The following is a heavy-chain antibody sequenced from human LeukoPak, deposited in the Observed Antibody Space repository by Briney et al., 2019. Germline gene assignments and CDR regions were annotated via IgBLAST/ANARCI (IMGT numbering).Heavy chain of an antibody. CDR3: ARDGSSSWYPSPYYMDV. V-gene: IGHV3-7*01. Sequence: PGGSLRLSCAASGFTFSSYWMSWVRQAPGKGLEWVANIKQDGSEKYYVDSVKGRFTISRDNAKNSLYLQMNSLRAEDTAVYYCARDGSSSWYPSPYYMDVWGKGTTVTVS. J-gene: IGHJ6*03. CDR2: IKQDGSEK. D-gene: IGHD6-13*01. CDR1: GFTFSSYW.